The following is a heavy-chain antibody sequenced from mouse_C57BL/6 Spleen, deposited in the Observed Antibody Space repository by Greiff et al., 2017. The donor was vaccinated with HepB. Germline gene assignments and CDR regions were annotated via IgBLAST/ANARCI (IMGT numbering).Heavy chain of an antibody. CDR1: GFTFSDYG. D-gene: IGHD1-1*01. CDR2: ISSGSSTI. J-gene: IGHJ1*03. CDR3: ARRSFFYYGSSSYWYFDV. V-gene: IGHV5-17*01. Sequence: EVKLVESGGGLVKPGGSLKLSCAASGFTFSDYGMHWVRQAPEKGLEWVAYISSGSSTIYYADTVKGRFTISRDNAKNTLFLQMTSLRSEDTAMYYCARRSFFYYGSSSYWYFDVWGTGTTVTVSS.